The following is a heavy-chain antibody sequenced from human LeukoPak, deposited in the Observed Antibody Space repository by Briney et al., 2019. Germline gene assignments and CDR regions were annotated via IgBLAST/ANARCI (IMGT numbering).Heavy chain of an antibody. CDR1: GGSISNYY. D-gene: IGHD2-2*01. J-gene: IGHJ4*02. Sequence: SETLSLTCTVSGGSISNYYWSWIRQPPGKGLEWIGYIYYSGSTNYNPSLKSRITISVDTSKNLISLKLSSVTAADTAVYYCARGARSYAPGVWGQGTLVTVSS. CDR2: IYYSGST. V-gene: IGHV4-59*01. CDR3: ARGARSYAPGV.